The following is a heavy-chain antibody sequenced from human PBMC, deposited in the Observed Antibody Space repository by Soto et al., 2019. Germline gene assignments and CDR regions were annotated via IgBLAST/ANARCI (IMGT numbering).Heavy chain of an antibody. CDR2: IYPGDSDT. CDR1: GYSFTSYW. J-gene: IGHJ5*02. D-gene: IGHD6-13*01. Sequence: PGESLKISCKGSGYSFTSYWIGWVRQMPGKGLEWMGIIYPGDSDTRYSPSFQGQVTISADKSISTAYLQWSSLKASDTAMYYCARRRSVAAAGQTIGWFDLWGQGTLVTVSS. CDR3: ARRRSVAAAGQTIGWFDL. V-gene: IGHV5-51*01.